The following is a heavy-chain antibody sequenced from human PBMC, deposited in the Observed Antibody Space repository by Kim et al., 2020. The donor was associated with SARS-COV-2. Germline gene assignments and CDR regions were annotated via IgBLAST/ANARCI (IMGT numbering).Heavy chain of an antibody. D-gene: IGHD6-19*01. CDR3: ATPIAVAGTGYFQH. Sequence: GGSLRLSCAASGFTFSSYGMHWVRQAPGKGLEWVAVISYDGSNKYYADSVKGRFTISRDNSKNTLYLQMNSLRAEDTAVYYCATPIAVAGTGYFQHWGQGTLVTVSS. J-gene: IGHJ1*01. V-gene: IGHV3-30*03. CDR2: ISYDGSNK. CDR1: GFTFSSYG.